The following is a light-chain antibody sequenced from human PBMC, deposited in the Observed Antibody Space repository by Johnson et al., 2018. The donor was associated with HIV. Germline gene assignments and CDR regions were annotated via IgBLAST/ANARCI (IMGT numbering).Light chain of an antibody. CDR1: SSNIGNNY. J-gene: IGLJ1*01. Sequence: QSVLTQPPSVSAAPGQKVTISCSGSSSNIGNNYVSWYQQVPGTAPKVLIYDNNKRPSGIPDRFSGSKSGTSATLGITGLQTGDEADYYCGTWDSSLSASYVFGTGTKVTVL. CDR3: GTWDSSLSASYV. V-gene: IGLV1-51*01. CDR2: DNN.